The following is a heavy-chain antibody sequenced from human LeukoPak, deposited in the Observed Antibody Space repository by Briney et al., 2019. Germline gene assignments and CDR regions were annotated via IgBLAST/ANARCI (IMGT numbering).Heavy chain of an antibody. Sequence: SETLSLTCAVYGGSFSGYYWSWIRQPPGKGLEWIGEINHSGSTNYNPSLKSRVTISVDTSKNQFSLKLSSVTAADTAVYYCARDQSDSSGYADAFDIWGQGTMVTVSS. CDR2: INHSGST. J-gene: IGHJ3*02. CDR1: GGSFSGYY. D-gene: IGHD3-22*01. V-gene: IGHV4-34*01. CDR3: ARDQSDSSGYADAFDI.